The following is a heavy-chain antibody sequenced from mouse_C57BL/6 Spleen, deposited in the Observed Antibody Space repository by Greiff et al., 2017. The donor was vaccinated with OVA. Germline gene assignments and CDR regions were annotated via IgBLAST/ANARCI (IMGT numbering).Heavy chain of an antibody. V-gene: IGHV5-4*01. Sequence: EVQLMESGGGLVKPGGSLKLSCAASGFTFSSYAMSWVRQTPEKRLEWVATISDGGSYTYYPDNVKGRFTISRDNAKNNLYLQMSHLKSEDTAMYYCARDDYYGNYGAMDYWGQGTSVTVSS. CDR3: ARDDYYGNYGAMDY. CDR2: ISDGGSYT. J-gene: IGHJ4*01. D-gene: IGHD2-1*01. CDR1: GFTFSSYA.